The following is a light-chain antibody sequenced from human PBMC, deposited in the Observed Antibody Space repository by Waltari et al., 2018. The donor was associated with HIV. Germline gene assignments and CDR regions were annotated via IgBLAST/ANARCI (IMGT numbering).Light chain of an antibody. J-gene: IGLJ3*02. CDR3: QSYDISLSAV. CDR2: GNN. Sequence: QSVLTPPPSVSGAPGQRVTISCTGSRSNLGAGYDVHWYQHLPATPPKLLLYGNNKRPSGVPDRFSGSKSGTSASLAITGLQAEDEADYYCQSYDISLSAVFGGGTKLTVL. V-gene: IGLV1-40*01. CDR1: RSNLGAGYD.